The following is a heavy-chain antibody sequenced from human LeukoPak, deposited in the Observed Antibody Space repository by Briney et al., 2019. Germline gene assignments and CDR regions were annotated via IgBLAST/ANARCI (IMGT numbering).Heavy chain of an antibody. CDR1: GYTFTGYY. V-gene: IGHV1-2*02. D-gene: IGHD6-13*01. CDR2: INPNSGGT. CDR3: ARDRIAAAGNYYYYGMDV. Sequence: GASVKVSCKASGYTFTGYYMHWVRQAPGQGLEWMGWINPNSGGTNYAQKFQGRVTMTRDTSISTAYMELSRLRSDDPAVYYCARDRIAAAGNYYYYGMDVWGQGTTVTVSS. J-gene: IGHJ6*02.